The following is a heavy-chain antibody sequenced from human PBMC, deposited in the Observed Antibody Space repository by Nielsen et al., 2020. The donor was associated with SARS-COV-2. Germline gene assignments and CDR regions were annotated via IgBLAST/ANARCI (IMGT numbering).Heavy chain of an antibody. D-gene: IGHD6-13*01. J-gene: IGHJ6*02. CDR3: ARCRQIAARYYGMEV. CDR2: INPNTGGT. V-gene: IGHV1-2*06. CDR1: GYTFTGYY. Sequence: ASVKVSCKASGYTFTGYYIQWVRQAPGQGLEWMGRINPNTGGTTSALNFQGRVTMTRDTSTSTVYMELSRLRSDDTAVYYCARCRQIAARYYGMEVWGQGTTVTVSS.